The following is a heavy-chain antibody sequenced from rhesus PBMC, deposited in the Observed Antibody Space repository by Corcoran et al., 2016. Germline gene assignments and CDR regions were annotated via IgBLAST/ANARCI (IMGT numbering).Heavy chain of an antibody. CDR3: ARDRLKGWRSYGLDS. J-gene: IGHJ6*01. CDR1: GGSISDSYY. CDR2: NYGSGGST. D-gene: IGHD3-34*01. Sequence: QVQLQESGPGLVKPSETLSLTCAVSGGSISDSYYWSWIRQPPGKGLEGIGYNYGSGGSTYSNPSLKSRGTISTDTSKNQFSLKLSSVTAADTAVYYCARDRLKGWRSYGLDSWGQGVVVTVSS. V-gene: IGHV4-106*01.